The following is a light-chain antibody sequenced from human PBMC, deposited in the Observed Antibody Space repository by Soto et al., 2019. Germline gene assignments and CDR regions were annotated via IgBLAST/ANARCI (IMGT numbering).Light chain of an antibody. CDR2: GAS. Sequence: IVMTQSPATLSVSPGEGATLSCRASQGVRSNLAWYQQKPGQAPRLLIFGASTRATGIPARFSGSGSGTEFTLTISSLQSEDFAVYYCHQYNDWPLTFGGGTKVEIK. CDR1: QGVRSN. V-gene: IGKV3-15*01. CDR3: HQYNDWPLT. J-gene: IGKJ4*01.